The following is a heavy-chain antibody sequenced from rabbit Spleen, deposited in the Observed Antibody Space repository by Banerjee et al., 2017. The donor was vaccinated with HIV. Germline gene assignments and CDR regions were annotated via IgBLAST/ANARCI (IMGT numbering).Heavy chain of an antibody. Sequence: QEQLVESGGGLVQPEGSLTLTCKASGFTLSSYWMCWVRQAPGKGLEWIGCIGTGSGSAYYASWVNGRFSMSRTSSTVDLKLTSLTAADTATYFCARDYGPYNGFDLWGQGTLVTVS. CDR1: GFTLSSYW. CDR3: ARDYGPYNGFDL. J-gene: IGHJ4*01. D-gene: IGHD3-3*01. V-gene: IGHV1S36*01. CDR2: IGTGSGSA.